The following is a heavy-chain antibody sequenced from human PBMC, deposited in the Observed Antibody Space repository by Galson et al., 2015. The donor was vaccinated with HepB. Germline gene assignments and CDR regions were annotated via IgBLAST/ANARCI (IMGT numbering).Heavy chain of an antibody. CDR3: ARAAWLLLQTYYYGMDV. CDR1: GFTFSSYA. Sequence: SLRLSCAASGFTFSSYAMSWVRQAPGKGLEWVSVIYSGGSTYYADSVKGRFTISRDNSKNTLYLQMNSLRAEDTAVYYCARAAWLLLQTYYYGMDVWGQGTTVTVSS. CDR2: IYSGGST. D-gene: IGHD3-22*01. J-gene: IGHJ6*02. V-gene: IGHV3-66*01.